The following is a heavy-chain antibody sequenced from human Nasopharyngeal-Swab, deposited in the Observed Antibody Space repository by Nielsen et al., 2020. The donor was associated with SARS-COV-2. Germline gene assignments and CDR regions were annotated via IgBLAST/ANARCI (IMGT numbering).Heavy chain of an antibody. CDR3: ASASKGGRAFDI. CDR2: IYYSGST. V-gene: IGHV4-61*01. J-gene: IGHJ3*02. D-gene: IGHD2-15*01. Sequence: SETLSLTCTVSGGSVSSGSYYWSWIRQPPGKGLEWIGYIYYSGSTNYNPSLKSRVTISVDTSKNQFSLKLSSVTAADTAVYYCASASKGGRAFDIWGQGTMVTVSS. CDR1: GGSVSSGSYY.